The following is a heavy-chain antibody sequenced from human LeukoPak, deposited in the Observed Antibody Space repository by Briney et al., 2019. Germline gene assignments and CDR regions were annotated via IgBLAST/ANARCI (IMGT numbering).Heavy chain of an antibody. V-gene: IGHV3-33*06. CDR1: GFTFSSYG. D-gene: IGHD6-19*01. CDR3: AKDARRTNGWYFFDY. Sequence: GGSLRLSCAASGFTFSSYGMHWVRQAPGKGLEWVAVIWYDGSNKYYAASVKGRFTISRDHSKNTLFLQMNILRAEAPAVYYCAKDARRTNGWYFFDYWGQGTLVTVSS. CDR2: IWYDGSNK. J-gene: IGHJ4*02.